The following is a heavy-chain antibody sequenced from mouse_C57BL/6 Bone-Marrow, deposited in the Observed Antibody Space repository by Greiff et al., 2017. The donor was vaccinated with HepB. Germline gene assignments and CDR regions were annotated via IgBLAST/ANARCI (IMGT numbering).Heavy chain of an antibody. V-gene: IGHV1-39*01. J-gene: IGHJ2*01. D-gene: IGHD1-1*01. Sequence: VQLQQSGPELVKPGASVKLSCKASGYSFTDYNMNWVKQNHGKSLEWIGVINPNYGTTSYNQKCKGKATLTVDQSSSSAYMQLNSLTSEDSAVYYCEREDYGSSDYWGQGTTLTVSS. CDR2: INPNYGTT. CDR1: GYSFTDYN. CDR3: EREDYGSSDY.